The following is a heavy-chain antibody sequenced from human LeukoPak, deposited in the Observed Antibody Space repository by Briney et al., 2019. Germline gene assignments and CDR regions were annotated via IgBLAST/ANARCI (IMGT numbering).Heavy chain of an antibody. D-gene: IGHD6-19*01. CDR2: INHSGST. J-gene: IGHJ5*02. CDR1: GGSFSGYY. Sequence: SETLSLTCAVYGGSFSGYYWSWIRQPPGKGLEWIGEINHSGSTNYNPSLKSRVTISVDTSKNQFSLKLSSVTAADTAVYYCARRQWPRWFDPWGQGTLVTVSS. CDR3: ARRQWPRWFDP. V-gene: IGHV4-34*01.